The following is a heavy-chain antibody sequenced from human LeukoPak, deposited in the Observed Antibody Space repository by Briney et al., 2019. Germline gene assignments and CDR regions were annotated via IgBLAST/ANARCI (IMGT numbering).Heavy chain of an antibody. CDR2: INPNSGGT. CDR1: GYTFTGYY. CDR3: ARAYYDILTGYSPFDY. J-gene: IGHJ4*02. Sequence: ASVKVSCKASGYTFTGYYMHWVRQAPGQGLEWMGWINPNSGGTNYAQKFQGRVTMTRDTSISTAYMELSRLRSDDTAVYYCARAYYDILTGYSPFDYRGQGTLVTVSS. D-gene: IGHD3-9*01. V-gene: IGHV1-2*02.